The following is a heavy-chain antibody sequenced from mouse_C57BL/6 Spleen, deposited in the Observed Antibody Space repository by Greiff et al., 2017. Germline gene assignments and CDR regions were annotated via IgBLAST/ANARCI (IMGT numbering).Heavy chain of an antibody. V-gene: IGHV1-59*01. D-gene: IGHD1-1*01. Sequence: QIQLQQPGAELVRPGTSVKLSCKASGYTFTSYWMHWVKQRPGQGLEWIGVIDPSDSYTNYNQKFKGKATLTVDTSSSTAYMQLSSLTSEDSAVYYCASTRYYGSSPDYWGQGTTLTVSS. J-gene: IGHJ2*01. CDR2: IDPSDSYT. CDR3: ASTRYYGSSPDY. CDR1: GYTFTSYW.